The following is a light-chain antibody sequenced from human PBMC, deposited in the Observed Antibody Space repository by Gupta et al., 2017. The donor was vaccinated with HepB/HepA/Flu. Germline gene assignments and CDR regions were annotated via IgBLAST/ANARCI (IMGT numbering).Light chain of an antibody. CDR2: DAS. V-gene: IGKV3-11*01. CDR3: QQRSNWPEWT. J-gene: IGKJ1*01. Sequence: DIVLTQSPATLSLSPGERATLSCRASQSVSNYLAWYQQKPGQAPRLLIYDASNRATGIPARFSGSGSGTDFTLTISSLEPEDFAVYYCQQRSNWPEWTFGQGTKVEIK. CDR1: QSVSNY.